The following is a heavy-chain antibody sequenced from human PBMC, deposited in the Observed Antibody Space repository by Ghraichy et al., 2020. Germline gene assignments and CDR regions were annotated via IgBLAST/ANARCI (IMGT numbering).Heavy chain of an antibody. V-gene: IGHV3-66*01. D-gene: IGHD5-24*01. CDR1: GFTVSSNY. CDR2: IYSGGST. Sequence: GESLNISCAASGFTVSSNYMSWVHQAPGKGLECVSVIYSGGSTYYADSVKGRFTISRDNSKNTLYLQMNSLRAEDTAVYYCARDRLLGVMSTTYYYYYGMDVWGQGTTVTVSS. CDR3: ARDRLLGVMSTTYYYYYGMDV. J-gene: IGHJ6*02.